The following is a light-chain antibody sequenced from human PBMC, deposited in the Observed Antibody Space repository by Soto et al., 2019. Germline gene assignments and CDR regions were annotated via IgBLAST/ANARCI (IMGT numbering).Light chain of an antibody. Sequence: QSALTQPPSVSGSPGQSVTISCTGASSDDGSYNRVSWYQQPPGTAPKLMIYEVSNRPSGVPDRFSGSRSGNTASLTISGLQTEDEADYYCSLYTSSSTQVFGGGTKLTVL. CDR2: EVS. CDR3: SLYTSSSTQV. J-gene: IGLJ3*02. CDR1: SSDDGSYNR. V-gene: IGLV2-18*01.